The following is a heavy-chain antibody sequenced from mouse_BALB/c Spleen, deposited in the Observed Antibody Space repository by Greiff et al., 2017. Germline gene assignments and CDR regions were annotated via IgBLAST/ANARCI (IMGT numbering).Heavy chain of an antibody. CDR2: IDPSNSET. D-gene: IGHD1-1*01. J-gene: IGHJ3*01. V-gene: IGHV1S127*01. Sequence: VQLQQSGPELVRPGASVKMSCKASGYTFTSYWMHWVKQRPGQGLEWIGMIDPSNSETRLNQKFKDKATLNVDKSSNTAYMQLSSLTSEDSAVYYGARSWYYGSSYWFAYWGQGTLVTVSA. CDR1: GYTFTSYW. CDR3: ARSWYYGSSYWFAY.